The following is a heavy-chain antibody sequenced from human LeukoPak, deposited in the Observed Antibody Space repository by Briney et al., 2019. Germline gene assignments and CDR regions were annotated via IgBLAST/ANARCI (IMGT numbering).Heavy chain of an antibody. J-gene: IGHJ4*02. CDR2: INQDGSEP. V-gene: IGHV3-7*01. D-gene: IGHD7-27*01. Sequence: GGPLRLSCAASGFTFSEYAMSCLRQAPGKGLEWVAIINQDGSEPSYVDSVKGRFTISRDNAKDSLYLHVTILRAEDTAVYYCARADWGSIDYWGQGTLVTVSS. CDR1: GFTFSEYA. CDR3: ARADWGSIDY.